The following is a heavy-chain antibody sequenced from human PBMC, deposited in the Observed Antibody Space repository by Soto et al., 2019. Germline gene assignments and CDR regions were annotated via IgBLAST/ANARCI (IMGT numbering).Heavy chain of an antibody. D-gene: IGHD1-26*01. V-gene: IGHV4-34*01. CDR3: ARGDLAKSGYLDY. CDR1: GGSFSGYY. Sequence: SETLSLTCAVSGGSFSGYYWSWIRQPPGKGLEWIGEINHSGSTNYNPSLKSRVTISVDTSKNQFSLKLSSVTAADTAVYYCARGDLAKSGYLDYWGQGTLVTVSS. CDR2: INHSGST. J-gene: IGHJ4*02.